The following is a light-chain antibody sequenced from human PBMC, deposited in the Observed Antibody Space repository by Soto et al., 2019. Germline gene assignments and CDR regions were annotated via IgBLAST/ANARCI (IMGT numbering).Light chain of an antibody. CDR1: SSNIGNNY. Sequence: QAVVTQPPSVSAAPGQKVTISCSGSSSNIGNNYVSWYQQLPGTAPKLLIYDNNKRPSGIPDRFSGSKSGTSATLGITGLQTGDEADYYCGTWDSSLNAVAFGGGTKVTVL. V-gene: IGLV1-51*01. CDR2: DNN. J-gene: IGLJ2*01. CDR3: GTWDSSLNAVA.